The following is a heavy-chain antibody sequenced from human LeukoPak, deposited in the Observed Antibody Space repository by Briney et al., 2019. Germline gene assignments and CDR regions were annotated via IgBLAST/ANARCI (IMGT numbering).Heavy chain of an antibody. CDR2: IYPGDSNT. D-gene: IGHD1-26*01. V-gene: IGHV5-51*01. J-gene: IGHJ5*02. CDR3: ARHGKLSASRNWFDP. CDR1: GYRFTSYW. Sequence: GESLKISCKGSGYRFTSYWIGWVRQMPGKGLEWMGIIYPGDSNTRYSPPFQGQATISADKSVSTAYLQWSSLKASDTAIYYCARHGKLSASRNWFDPWGQGTLVTVSS.